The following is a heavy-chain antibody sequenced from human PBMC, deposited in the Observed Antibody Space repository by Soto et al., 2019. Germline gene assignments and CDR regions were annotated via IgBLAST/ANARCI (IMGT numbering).Heavy chain of an antibody. CDR3: ASSPRSSYYDFWSGYSDYYYYGMDV. CDR2: IYYSGST. Sequence: QVQLQESGPGLVKPSQTLSLTCTVSGGSISSGGYYWSWIRQHPGKGLEWIGYIYYSGSTYYNPSLKSRFTISVDTSKNQFSLKLSSVTAADTAVYYCASSPRSSYYDFWSGYSDYYYYGMDVWGQGTTVTVSS. D-gene: IGHD3-3*01. V-gene: IGHV4-31*03. J-gene: IGHJ6*02. CDR1: GGSISSGGYY.